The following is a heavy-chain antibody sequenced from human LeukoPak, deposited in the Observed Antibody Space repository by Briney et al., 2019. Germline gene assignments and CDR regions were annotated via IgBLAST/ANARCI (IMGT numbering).Heavy chain of an antibody. J-gene: IGHJ4*02. CDR1: GDSVSSNSAA. CDR2: TYYRSKWYN. V-gene: IGHV6-1*01. D-gene: IGHD6-19*01. CDR3: ATSSGGPTEDFDY. Sequence: SQTLSLTCAISGDSVSSNSAAWNWTRQSPSRGLEWLGRTYYRSKWYNDYAVSVKSRITINPDTSKNQFSLQLNSVTPEDTAVYYCATSSGGPTEDFDYWGQGTLVTVSS.